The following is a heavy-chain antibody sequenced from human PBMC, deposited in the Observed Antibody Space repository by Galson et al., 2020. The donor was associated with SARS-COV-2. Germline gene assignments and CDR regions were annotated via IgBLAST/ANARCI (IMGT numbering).Heavy chain of an antibody. J-gene: IGHJ5*02. Sequence: SETLSLTCTVSGGSISSRSFSWGWIRPPPGKGLEWIGTIYYSGRTYYSPSLKSRVTISVDTSKNQFSLKLSSVTAADTAVYYCARQRWFNWLDPWGQGTLVTVSS. CDR2: IYYSGRT. CDR3: ARQRWFNWLDP. D-gene: IGHD2-15*01. CDR1: GGSISSRSFS. V-gene: IGHV4-39*01.